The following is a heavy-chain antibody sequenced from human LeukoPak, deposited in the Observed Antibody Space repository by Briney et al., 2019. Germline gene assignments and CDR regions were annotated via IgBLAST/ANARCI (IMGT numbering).Heavy chain of an antibody. CDR3: AREMLRDGSYLIGD. CDR1: GFTVSDNF. V-gene: IGHV3-53*01. CDR2: IYVAGNT. Sequence: GGSLRLSCAASGFTVSDNFMTWVRQAPGKGLEWVSVIYVAGNTYYADSVKGRFTVSRDDSKNTLYLQMNSLRADDTAVYYCAREMLRDGSYLIGDWGQGILVTVSS. J-gene: IGHJ4*02. D-gene: IGHD1-26*01.